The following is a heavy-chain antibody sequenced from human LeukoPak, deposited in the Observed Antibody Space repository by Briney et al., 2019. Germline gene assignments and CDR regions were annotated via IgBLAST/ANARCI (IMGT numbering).Heavy chain of an antibody. CDR3: MGNWFDP. CDR1: GGSITSSGHS. Sequence: SETLSLTCTVSGGSITSSGHSWGWIRQPPGKGLEWTGTIYYTGRTYYNPSLQSRITISVDTSRNQFSLTLSSYCAQSLGSNTWMGNWFDPWGQGTLVTVSS. D-gene: IGHD6-13*01. CDR2: IYYTGRT. V-gene: IGHV4-39*01. J-gene: IGHJ5*02.